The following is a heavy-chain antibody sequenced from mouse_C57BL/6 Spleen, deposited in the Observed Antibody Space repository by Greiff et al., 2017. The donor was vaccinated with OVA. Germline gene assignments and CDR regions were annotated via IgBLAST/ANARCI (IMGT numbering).Heavy chain of an antibody. V-gene: IGHV5-17*01. J-gene: IGHJ4*01. D-gene: IGHD2-4*01. CDR3: ARRYDYYYAMDY. CDR2: ISSGSSTI. Sequence: DVKLVESGGGLVKPGGSLKLSCAASGFTFSDYGMHWVRQAPEKGLEWVAYISSGSSTIYYADTVKGRFTISRDNAKNTLFLQMTSLRSEDTAMYYCARRYDYYYAMDYWGQGTSVTVSS. CDR1: GFTFSDYG.